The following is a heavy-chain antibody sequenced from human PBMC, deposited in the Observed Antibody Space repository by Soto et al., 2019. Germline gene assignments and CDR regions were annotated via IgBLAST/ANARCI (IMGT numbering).Heavy chain of an antibody. CDR2: ISISGSTI. CDR1: GFTFSNYN. D-gene: IGHD3-10*01. V-gene: IGHV3-48*02. Sequence: EVQLVESGGGLVQPGGSLRLSCAASGFTFSNYNMDWVRQAPGRGLEWVSHISISGSTIYYSDSVKGRFTISRDNAKNSLYLQMNSLGDEDTAVYYCARGSRLPGPGGDFWGQGTLVTVSS. J-gene: IGHJ4*02. CDR3: ARGSRLPGPGGDF.